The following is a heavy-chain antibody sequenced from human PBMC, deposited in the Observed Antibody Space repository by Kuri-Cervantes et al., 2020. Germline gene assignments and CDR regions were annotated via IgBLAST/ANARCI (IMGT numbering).Heavy chain of an antibody. Sequence: GESLKISCVASGFTFSSYGMHWVRQAPGKGLEWVAVISYDGSNKYYADSVKGRFTISRDNSKNTLYLQMNSLRAEDTAVYYCAKDRYCSSTSCFDYWGQGTLVTVSS. J-gene: IGHJ4*02. V-gene: IGHV3-30*18. CDR3: AKDRYCSSTSCFDY. D-gene: IGHD2-2*01. CDR1: GFTFSSYG. CDR2: ISYDGSNK.